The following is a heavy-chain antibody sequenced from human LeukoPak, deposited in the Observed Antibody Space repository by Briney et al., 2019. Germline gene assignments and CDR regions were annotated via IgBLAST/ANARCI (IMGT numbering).Heavy chain of an antibody. D-gene: IGHD6-13*01. CDR3: ARDKPDSSSWSDAFDI. J-gene: IGHJ3*02. CDR1: GYTFIDYY. CDR2: INPKSGDT. Sequence: ASVKVSCKASGYTFIDYYIHWVRQAPGQGLEWMGWINPKSGDTNYAQKFQDRVTMTRDTSTSTGYMELRSLRSEDTAVYYCARDKPDSSSWSDAFDIWGQGTMVTVSS. V-gene: IGHV1-2*02.